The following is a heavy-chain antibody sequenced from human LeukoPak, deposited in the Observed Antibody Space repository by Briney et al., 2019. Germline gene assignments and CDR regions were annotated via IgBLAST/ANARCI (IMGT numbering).Heavy chain of an antibody. D-gene: IGHD6-13*01. J-gene: IGHJ6*02. V-gene: IGHV1-2*02. CDR3: ARPYSSSWYYGMDV. CDR1: GYTFTGYY. Sequence: ASVKVSCKASGYTFTGYYMHWVRQAPGQGLEWMGWINPNSGGTNYAQKFQGRVTMTRDTSISTAYMELSRLRSDDTAVCYCARPYSSSWYYGMDVWGQGTTVTVSS. CDR2: INPNSGGT.